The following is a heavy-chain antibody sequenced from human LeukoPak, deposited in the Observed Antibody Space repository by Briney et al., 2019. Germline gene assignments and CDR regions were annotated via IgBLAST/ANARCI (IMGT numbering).Heavy chain of an antibody. Sequence: GGSLRLSFTGSGFSFGDYAMSWVRQAPGKGLEWLGFIKSKTYGETTGYAASVRGRFTISRDDSESIAYLQMNSLKTEDTAVYFCTRIRDAYTLDYWGQGTLVTVSS. CDR1: GFSFGDYA. D-gene: IGHD5-24*01. CDR2: IKSKTYGETT. J-gene: IGHJ4*02. V-gene: IGHV3-49*04. CDR3: TRIRDAYTLDY.